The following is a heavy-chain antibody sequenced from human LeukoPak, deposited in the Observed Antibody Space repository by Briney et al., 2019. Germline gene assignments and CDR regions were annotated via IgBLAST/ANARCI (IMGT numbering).Heavy chain of an antibody. CDR3: ARVRLERRSDAFDI. Sequence: ASVMVSCKASGYTFTGYYMHWVRQAPGQGLEWMGWINPNSGGTNYAQKFQGRVTMTRDTSISTAYMELSRLRSDDTAVYYCARVRLERRSDAFDIWGQGTMVTVSS. CDR2: INPNSGGT. CDR1: GYTFTGYY. V-gene: IGHV1-2*02. D-gene: IGHD1-1*01. J-gene: IGHJ3*02.